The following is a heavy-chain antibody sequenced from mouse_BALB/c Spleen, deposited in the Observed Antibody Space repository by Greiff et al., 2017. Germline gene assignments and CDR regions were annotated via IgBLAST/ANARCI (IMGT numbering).Heavy chain of an antibody. CDR1: GFTFSSFG. Sequence: EVQVVESGGGLVQPGGSRKLSCAASGFTFSSFGMHWVRQAPEKGLEWVAYISSGSSTIYYADTVKGRFTISRDNPKNTLFLQMTSLRSEDTAMYYCARGHYDYSWFAYWGQGTLVTVSA. D-gene: IGHD2-4*01. V-gene: IGHV5-17*02. CDR3: ARGHYDYSWFAY. CDR2: ISSGSSTI. J-gene: IGHJ3*01.